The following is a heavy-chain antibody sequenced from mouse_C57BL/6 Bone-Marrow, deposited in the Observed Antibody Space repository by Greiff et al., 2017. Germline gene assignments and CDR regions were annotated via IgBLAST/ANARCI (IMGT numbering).Heavy chain of an antibody. Sequence: QVQLQQSGPELVKPGASVKISCKASGYAFSSSWMNWVKQRPGKGLEWIGRIYPGDGDTNYNGKFKGKATLTADKSSSTAYMQLSSLTSEDSAVYFCARRQYYGSSPVYFDYWGQGTTLTVSS. J-gene: IGHJ2*01. V-gene: IGHV1-82*01. D-gene: IGHD1-1*01. CDR1: GYAFSSSW. CDR3: ARRQYYGSSPVYFDY. CDR2: IYPGDGDT.